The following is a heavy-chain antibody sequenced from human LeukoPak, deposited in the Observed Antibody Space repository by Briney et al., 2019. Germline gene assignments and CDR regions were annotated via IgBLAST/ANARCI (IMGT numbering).Heavy chain of an antibody. Sequence: PSETLCLTCAVSGGSISSSNWWSWVRQPPGKGLEWIGEIYHSGSTNYNPSLKSRVTISVDKSMNQFSLKLSSVTAADTAVYYCARVSGYCSSTSCPNTWGQGTLVTVSS. V-gene: IGHV4-4*02. J-gene: IGHJ5*02. D-gene: IGHD2-2*01. CDR1: GGSISSSNW. CDR3: ARVSGYCSSTSCPNT. CDR2: IYHSGST.